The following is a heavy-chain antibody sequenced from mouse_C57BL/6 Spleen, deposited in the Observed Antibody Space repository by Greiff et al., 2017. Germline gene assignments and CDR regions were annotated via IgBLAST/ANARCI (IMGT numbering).Heavy chain of an antibody. CDR1: GYTFTSYW. V-gene: IGHV1-69*01. CDR2: IDPSDSYT. CDR3: ARCPSYGSSYGYYAMDY. Sequence: VQLQQPGAELVMPGASVKLSCKASGYTFTSYWMHWVKQRPGQGLEWIGEIDPSDSYTNYNQKFKGKSTWTVDKSSSTAYRQLSILTSADSAVYYCARCPSYGSSYGYYAMDYWGQGTSVTVSS. D-gene: IGHD1-1*01. J-gene: IGHJ4*01.